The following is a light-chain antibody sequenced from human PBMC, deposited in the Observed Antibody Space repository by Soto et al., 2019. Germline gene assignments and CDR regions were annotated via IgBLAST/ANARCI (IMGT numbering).Light chain of an antibody. CDR3: QQYNDWPLT. Sequence: EIVLTQSPATLSVSPGERVPLSCRASQSVSDNLAWYQQKPGQAPRLLIYGASIRATDIPARFSGSGSGTEFSLTISSLQSEDFAVYYCQQYNDWPLTFGGGTKVDI. J-gene: IGKJ4*01. CDR2: GAS. CDR1: QSVSDN. V-gene: IGKV3D-15*01.